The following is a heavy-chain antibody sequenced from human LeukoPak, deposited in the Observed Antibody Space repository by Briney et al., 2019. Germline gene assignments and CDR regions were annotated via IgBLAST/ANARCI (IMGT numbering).Heavy chain of an antibody. Sequence: ASVKVSCKASGYTFTNFDINWVRQATGQGLEWMGWMNPKTGNTGSAQKFQGRVTITGNTSISTAYMELSSLRAEDTALYYCAKAPSSGSYYYDSSGYSYYFDYWGQGTLVTVSS. V-gene: IGHV1-8*01. CDR2: MNPKTGNT. CDR3: AKAPSSGSYYYDSSGYSYYFDY. J-gene: IGHJ4*02. D-gene: IGHD3-22*01. CDR1: GYTFTNFD.